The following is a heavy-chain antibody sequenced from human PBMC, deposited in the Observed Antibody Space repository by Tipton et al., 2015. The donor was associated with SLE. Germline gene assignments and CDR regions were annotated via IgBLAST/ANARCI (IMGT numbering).Heavy chain of an antibody. J-gene: IGHJ3*02. CDR2: IKQDGSEK. D-gene: IGHD6-13*01. CDR1: GFTFSSYW. CDR3: ASLYSSPGDAFDI. Sequence: SLRLSRAASGFTFSSYWMSWVRQAPGKGLEWVANIKQDGSEKYYVDSVKGRFTISRDNAKNSLYLQMNSLRAEDTAVYYCASLYSSPGDAFDIWGQGTMVTVSS. V-gene: IGHV3-7*03.